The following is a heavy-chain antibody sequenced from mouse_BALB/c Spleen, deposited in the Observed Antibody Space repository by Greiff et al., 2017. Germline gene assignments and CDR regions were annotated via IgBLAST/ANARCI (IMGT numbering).Heavy chain of an antibody. CDR1: GFTFSSFG. Sequence: EVMLVESGGGLVQPGGSRKLSCAASGFTFSSFGMHWVRQAPEKGLEWVAYISSGSSTIYYADTVKGRFTISRDNPKNTLFLQMTSLRSEDTAMYYCAREHRYDEFAYWGQGTLVTVSA. J-gene: IGHJ3*01. CDR3: AREHRYDEFAY. CDR2: ISSGSSTI. V-gene: IGHV5-17*02. D-gene: IGHD2-14*01.